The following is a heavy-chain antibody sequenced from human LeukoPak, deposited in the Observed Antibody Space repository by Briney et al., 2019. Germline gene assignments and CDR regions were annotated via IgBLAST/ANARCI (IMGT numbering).Heavy chain of an antibody. J-gene: IGHJ4*02. V-gene: IGHV4-34*01. D-gene: IGHD3-9*01. CDR2: INHSGST. Sequence: PSETLSLTCAVYGGSFSGYYWSWIRQPPGKGLEWIGEINHSGSTNYNPSLKSRVTISVDTSKNQFSLKLSSVTAADTAVYYCARLLRYFDWLSPSYYFDYWGQGTLVTVSS. CDR1: GGSFSGYY. CDR3: ARLLRYFDWLSPSYYFDY.